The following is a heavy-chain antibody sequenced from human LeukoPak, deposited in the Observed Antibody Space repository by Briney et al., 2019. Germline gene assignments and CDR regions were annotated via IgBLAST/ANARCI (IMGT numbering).Heavy chain of an antibody. D-gene: IGHD6-19*01. CDR3: ARVVAGGWLLQS. J-gene: IGHJ4*02. Sequence: PGGSLRLSCPPSGCTFSDHSMKLARQAPGKGLEWVSYISSRSTAIYYADSVKGRFTISRDNVKNSLSLQMNSLSDEDTDGYYCARVVAGGWLLQSGGRGPLVTVSP. CDR1: GCTFSDHS. CDR2: ISSRSTAI. V-gene: IGHV3-48*02.